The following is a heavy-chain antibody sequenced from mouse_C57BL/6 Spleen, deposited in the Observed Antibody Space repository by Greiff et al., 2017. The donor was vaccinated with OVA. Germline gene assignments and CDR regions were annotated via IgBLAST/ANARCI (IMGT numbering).Heavy chain of an antibody. CDR2: INPNNGGT. CDR3: ARPLWGY. V-gene: IGHV1-26*01. Sequence: VQLQQSGPELVKPGASVKISCKASGYTFTDYYMNWVKQSHGKSLEWIGDINPNNGGTSYNQKFKGKATLTVDKSSSTAYMELRSLTSEDSAVYYCARPLWGYWGQGTTLTVSS. CDR1: GYTFTDYY. J-gene: IGHJ2*01.